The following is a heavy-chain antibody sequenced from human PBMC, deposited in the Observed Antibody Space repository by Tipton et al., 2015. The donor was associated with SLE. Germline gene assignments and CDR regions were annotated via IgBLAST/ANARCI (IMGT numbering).Heavy chain of an antibody. J-gene: IGHJ6*03. Sequence: TLSLTCAVSGYSISSGYYWGWIRQPPGKGLEWIGSIYHSGSTYYNPSLKSRVTISVDTSKNQFSLKLSSVAAADTAVYYCARRGGGGFWSGSGYMDVWGKGTTVTVSS. V-gene: IGHV4-38-2*01. CDR2: IYHSGST. CDR1: GYSISSGYY. CDR3: ARRGGGGFWSGSGYMDV. D-gene: IGHD3-3*01.